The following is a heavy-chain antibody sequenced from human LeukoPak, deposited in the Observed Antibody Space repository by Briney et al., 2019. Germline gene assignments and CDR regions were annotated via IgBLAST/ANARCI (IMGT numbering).Heavy chain of an antibody. CDR3: ARDGVTMVRGVISPLGY. V-gene: IGHV3-21*01. J-gene: IGHJ4*02. CDR2: ISSSSSYI. D-gene: IGHD3-10*01. Sequence: GGTLRLSSAASRFTFSSYSMNWVRQAPGKGLEWVSSISSSSSYIYYADPVKGRFTISRHNAKNPLYLQMSSLRAEDTAVYYCARDGVTMVRGVISPLGYWGQGTLVTVSS. CDR1: RFTFSSYS.